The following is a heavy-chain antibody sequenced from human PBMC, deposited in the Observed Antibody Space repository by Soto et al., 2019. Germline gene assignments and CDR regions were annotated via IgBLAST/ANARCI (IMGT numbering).Heavy chain of an antibody. CDR3: ARERIGSSDY. Sequence: QVQLVQSGAEVKKPGASVKVSCKASGYTFTSYDINWVRQATGQGIEWMGWMNPNSSNTGYAQKCQGRVTMTRNTSISTAYMKLSSLRSADTAGYYCARERIGSSDYWGQGTLVTVSS. D-gene: IGHD1-26*01. CDR2: MNPNSSNT. J-gene: IGHJ4*02. CDR1: GYTFTSYD. V-gene: IGHV1-8*01.